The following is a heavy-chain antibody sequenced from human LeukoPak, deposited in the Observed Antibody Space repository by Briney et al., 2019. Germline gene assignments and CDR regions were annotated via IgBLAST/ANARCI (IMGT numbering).Heavy chain of an antibody. CDR2: IYYSGST. D-gene: IGHD1-26*01. V-gene: IGHV4-59*01. CDR1: GGSIRSYY. CDR3: ASNSGSYSDPLYFDY. J-gene: IGHJ4*02. Sequence: PETLPLTCTVSGGSIRSYYWICLRQHPGKGLAWLGYIYYSGSTDYNPSLKSRVTISVDTSKTQFSLKLSSVIAADTAVYYCASNSGSYSDPLYFDYWGQGTLVTVSS.